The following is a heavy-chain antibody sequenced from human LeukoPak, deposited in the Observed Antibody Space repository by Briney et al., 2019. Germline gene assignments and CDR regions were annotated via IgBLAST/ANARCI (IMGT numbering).Heavy chain of an antibody. CDR3: ARPKVGELPFDY. D-gene: IGHD3-10*01. CDR1: GYTFTSYG. CDR2: ISAYNGNT. Sequence: ASVKVSCKASGYTFTSYGINWVRQAPGQGLEWMGWISAYNGNTNYAQKLQGRVTITADKSTSTAYMELSSLRSEDTAVYYCARPKVGELPFDYWGQGTQVTVSS. V-gene: IGHV1-18*01. J-gene: IGHJ4*02.